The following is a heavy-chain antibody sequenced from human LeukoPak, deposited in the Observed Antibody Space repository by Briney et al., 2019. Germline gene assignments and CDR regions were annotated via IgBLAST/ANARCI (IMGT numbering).Heavy chain of an antibody. CDR1: RDTFTNNA. J-gene: IGHJ5*02. V-gene: IGHV1-69*01. CDR2: IIPIFGTA. CDR3: ARVATPRYCSTTSCYWKGRFDP. D-gene: IGHD2-2*01. Sequence: SVKVSCKASRDTFTNNAISWVRQAPGQGLEWMGAIIPIFGTAHHAQKFQGRVTITADESTSTAYMELSSLRSEDTAVYYCARVATPRYCSTTSCYWKGRFDPWGQGTLVTVSS.